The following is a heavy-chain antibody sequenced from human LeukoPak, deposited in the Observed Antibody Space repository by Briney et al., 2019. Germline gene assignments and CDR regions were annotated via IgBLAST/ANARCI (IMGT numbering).Heavy chain of an antibody. CDR2: INHSGST. CDR3: TRIAIAVAGTDATWFDP. Sequence: SETLSLTCAVYGGSFSGYYWSWIRQPPGKGLEWIGEINHSGSTNYNPSLKSRVTISVDTSKNQFSLKLSSVTAADTAVYYCTRIAIAVAGTDATWFDPRGQGTLVTVSS. V-gene: IGHV4-34*01. CDR1: GGSFSGYY. J-gene: IGHJ5*02. D-gene: IGHD6-19*01.